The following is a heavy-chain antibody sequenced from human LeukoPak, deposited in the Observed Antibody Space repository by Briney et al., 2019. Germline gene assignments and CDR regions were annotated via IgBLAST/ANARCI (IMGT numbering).Heavy chain of an antibody. CDR2: IRYDGSNK. Sequence: PGGSLRLSCAASGFTLSSYGMHWVRQAPGKGLEWVAFIRYDGSNKYYADSVKGRFTISRDNSKNTVYLQMNSLRVEDTAVYYCAKDILWSLDYWGQGALVTVSS. CDR3: AKDILWSLDY. V-gene: IGHV3-30*02. J-gene: IGHJ4*02. D-gene: IGHD2-21*01. CDR1: GFTLSSYG.